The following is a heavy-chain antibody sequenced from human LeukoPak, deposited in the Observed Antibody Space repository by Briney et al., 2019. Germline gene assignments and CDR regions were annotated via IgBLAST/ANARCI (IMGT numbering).Heavy chain of an antibody. CDR2: IYYSGST. CDR1: GGSISSSSYS. CDR3: ARGRAAAGQYYFDY. D-gene: IGHD6-13*01. J-gene: IGHJ4*02. Sequence: PSETLSLTCTVSGGSISSSSYSWGWIRQPPGKGLEWIGTIYYSGSTYYNPSLKSRVTISVDTSKNQFSLKLTSVTAADTAVYYRARGRAAAGQYYFDYWGQGTLVTVSS. V-gene: IGHV4-39*01.